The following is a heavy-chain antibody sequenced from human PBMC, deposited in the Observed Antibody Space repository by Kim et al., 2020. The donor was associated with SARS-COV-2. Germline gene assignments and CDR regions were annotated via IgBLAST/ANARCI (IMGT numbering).Heavy chain of an antibody. CDR2: IYWDDDK. CDR1: GFSLSTSGVG. J-gene: IGHJ4*02. Sequence: SGPTLVKPTQTLTLTCTFSGFSLSTSGVGVGWIRQPPGKALEWLALIYWDDDKRYSPSLKSRLTITKDTSKNQVVLTMTNMDPVDTDTYYCAHRQVLVGGNSGFYYSGQGTLLTVSS. V-gene: IGHV2-5*02. CDR3: AHRQVLVGGNSGFYY. D-gene: IGHD2-21*02.